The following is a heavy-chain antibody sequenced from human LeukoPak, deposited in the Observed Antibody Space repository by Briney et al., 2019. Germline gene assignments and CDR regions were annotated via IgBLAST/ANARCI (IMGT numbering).Heavy chain of an antibody. V-gene: IGHV7-4-1*02. Sequence: ASVKVSCKTSGYTFSSYAMNWVRQAPGQGLEWMGWINTNTGNPTYAQGFTGRFVFSLDTSVSTVYLQISSLKAEDTAVYYCARDSSSWYRYYFDYWGQGTLVTVSS. J-gene: IGHJ4*02. CDR1: GYTFSSYA. CDR2: INTNTGNP. CDR3: ARDSSSWYRYYFDY. D-gene: IGHD6-13*01.